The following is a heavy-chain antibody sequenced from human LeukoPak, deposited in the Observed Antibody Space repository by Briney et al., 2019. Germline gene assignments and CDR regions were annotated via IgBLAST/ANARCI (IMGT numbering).Heavy chain of an antibody. V-gene: IGHV3-11*06. CDR2: ISGGGGYT. Sequence: GGSLRLSCAAPGFTFDDYGMSWVRQAPGEGLEWVSYISGGGGYTNYAGSVTGRFTISRDNARNSLYLQMSSLRAEDTAVYYCARARAITGTTSFDYWGQGTLVTVSS. CDR1: GFTFDDYG. CDR3: ARARAITGTTSFDY. D-gene: IGHD1-7*01. J-gene: IGHJ4*02.